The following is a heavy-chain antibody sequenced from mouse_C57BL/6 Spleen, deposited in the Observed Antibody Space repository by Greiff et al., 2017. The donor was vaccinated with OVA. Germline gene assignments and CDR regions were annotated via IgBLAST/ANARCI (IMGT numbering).Heavy chain of an antibody. CDR3: AKNGNYGYFDV. CDR1: GYSFTGYY. CDR2: INPSTGGT. J-gene: IGHJ1*03. D-gene: IGHD2-1*01. Sequence: EVQLVESGPELVKPGASVKISCKASGYSFTGYYMNWVKQSPEKSLEWIGEINPSTGGTTYNQKFKAKATLTVDKSSSTAYMQLKSLTSEDSAVYYCAKNGNYGYFDVWGTGTTVTVSS. V-gene: IGHV1-42*01.